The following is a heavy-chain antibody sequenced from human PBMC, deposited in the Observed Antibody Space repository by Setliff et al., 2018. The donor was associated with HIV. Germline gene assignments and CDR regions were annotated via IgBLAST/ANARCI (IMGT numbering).Heavy chain of an antibody. Sequence: ASVKVSCKVSGYTLTELSMHWVRQAPGKGLEWMGGSDPEDGNKMYAQKVQGRVTMTEDTSTDTAYMELSSLRSEDTAVYSCATGKLSGSGSPIYNWFDPWGQGTLVTVSS. V-gene: IGHV1-24*01. CDR3: ATGKLSGSGSPIYNWFDP. CDR1: GYTLTELS. CDR2: SDPEDGNK. D-gene: IGHD3-10*01. J-gene: IGHJ5*02.